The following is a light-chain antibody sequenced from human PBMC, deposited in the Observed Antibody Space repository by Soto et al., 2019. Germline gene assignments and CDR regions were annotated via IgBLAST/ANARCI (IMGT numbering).Light chain of an antibody. CDR1: QSISSY. CDR3: QQSYSTPT. J-gene: IGKJ2*01. CDR2: AAS. Sequence: DIQMTQSPSSLSASVGDRVTITCRASQSISSYLNWYQQKPGKAPKLLIYAASSLQSGVPSRFSGSASGTDFTLTISSLQTEDFANYYCQQSYSTPTFGPGPKLEIK. V-gene: IGKV1-39*01.